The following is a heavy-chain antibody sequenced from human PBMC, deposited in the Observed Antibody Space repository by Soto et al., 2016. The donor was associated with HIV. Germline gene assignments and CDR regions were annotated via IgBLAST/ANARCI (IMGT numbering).Heavy chain of an antibody. V-gene: IGHV3-30*04. J-gene: IGHJ6*02. Sequence: QVQLVESGGGVVQPGRSLRLSCAASGFTFSSYAMHWVRQAPGKGLEWVAVISYDGSNKYYADSVKGRFTISRDNSKNTLYLQMNSLRVEDTAVYYCARDLYEAADSAYYYYGMDVWGQGTTVTVSS. CDR3: ARDLYEAADSAYYYYGMDV. D-gene: IGHD6-13*01. CDR2: ISYDGSNK. CDR1: GFTFSSYA.